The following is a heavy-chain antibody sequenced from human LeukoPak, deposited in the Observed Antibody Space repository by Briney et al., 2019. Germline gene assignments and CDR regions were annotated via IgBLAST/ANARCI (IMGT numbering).Heavy chain of an antibody. CDR3: AKGGLSRAGLDF. CDR1: GFTFSSYA. Sequence: GGSLRLSCAASGFTFSSYAMTWVRQAPGKGLEWVSSISDRDHNTYYADSVKGRFTISRDNSKNTLYLQMNSLRAEDTAIYYCAKGGLSRAGLDFWGQGTLVTVSS. CDR2: ISDRDHNT. D-gene: IGHD5/OR15-5a*01. J-gene: IGHJ4*02. V-gene: IGHV3-23*01.